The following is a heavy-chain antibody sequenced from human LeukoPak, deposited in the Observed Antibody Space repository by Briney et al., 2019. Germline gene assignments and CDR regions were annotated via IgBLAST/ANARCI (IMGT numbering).Heavy chain of an antibody. CDR2: IKQDGSEK. CDR3: ARDTLTGGEDY. Sequence: PGGSLRLSCAASGFTFSSYWISWVRQAPGKGLEWVANIKQDGSEKYYVDSVKGRFTISRDNAKNSLYLQMNSLRAEDTAVYYCARDTLTGGEDYWGQGTLVTVSS. J-gene: IGHJ4*02. D-gene: IGHD2-21*01. V-gene: IGHV3-7*01. CDR1: GFTFSSYW.